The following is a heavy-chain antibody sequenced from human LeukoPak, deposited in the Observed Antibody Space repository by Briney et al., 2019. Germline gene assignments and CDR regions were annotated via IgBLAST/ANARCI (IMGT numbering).Heavy chain of an antibody. CDR1: GFTFSSYA. J-gene: IGHJ6*02. V-gene: IGHV3-23*01. CDR2: ISGSGGST. D-gene: IGHD6-13*01. Sequence: GGSLRLSCAASGFTFSSYAMSWVRQAPGKGLEWVSAISGSGGSTYYADSVRGRFTISRDNSKNTLYLQMHSLRAEDTAVYYCVRDREPRYKQQLVLTYGMDVWGQGTTVTVSS. CDR3: VRDREPRYKQQLVLTYGMDV.